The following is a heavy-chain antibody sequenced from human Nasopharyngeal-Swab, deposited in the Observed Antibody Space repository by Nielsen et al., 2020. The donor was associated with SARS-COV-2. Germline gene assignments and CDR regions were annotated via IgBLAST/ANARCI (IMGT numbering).Heavy chain of an antibody. Sequence: GESLKISCAASGFTFSDYYMSWIRQAPGKGLEWVSYISSSGSTIYYADSVKGRFTISRDNAKNSLYLQMNSLRAEDTAVYYCARGSGSYSHWYFDLWGRGTPVTVSS. CDR3: ARGSGSYSHWYFDL. CDR2: ISSSGSTI. CDR1: GFTFSDYY. D-gene: IGHD1-26*01. V-gene: IGHV3-11*01. J-gene: IGHJ2*01.